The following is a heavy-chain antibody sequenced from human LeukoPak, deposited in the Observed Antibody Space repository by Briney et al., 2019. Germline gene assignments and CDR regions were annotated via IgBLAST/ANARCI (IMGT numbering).Heavy chain of an antibody. CDR3: ARSASRITMIVVVNCYYYGMDV. Sequence: GASVKVSCKASGYTFTGYYMHWVRQAPGQGLEWMGWINPNSGGTNYAQKFQGRVTMTRDTSISTAYMELSRLRSDDTAVYYCARSASRITMIVVVNCYYYGMDVWGQGTTVTVS. V-gene: IGHV1-2*02. CDR2: INPNSGGT. D-gene: IGHD3-22*01. J-gene: IGHJ6*02. CDR1: GYTFTGYY.